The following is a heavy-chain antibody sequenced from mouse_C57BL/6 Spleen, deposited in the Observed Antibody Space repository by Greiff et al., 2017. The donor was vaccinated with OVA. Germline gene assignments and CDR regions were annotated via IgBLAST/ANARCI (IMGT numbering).Heavy chain of an antibody. CDR2: IDPETGGT. J-gene: IGHJ3*01. Sequence: QVQLKESGAELVRPGASVTLSCKASGYTFTDYEMHWVKQTPVHGLEWIGAIDPETGGTAYNQKFKGKAILTADKSSSTAYMELRSLTSEDSAVYYCLRVFAYWGQGTLVTVSA. CDR3: LRVFAY. CDR1: GYTFTDYE. V-gene: IGHV1-15*01.